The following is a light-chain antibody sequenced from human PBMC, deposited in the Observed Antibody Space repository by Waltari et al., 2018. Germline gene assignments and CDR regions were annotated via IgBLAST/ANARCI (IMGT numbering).Light chain of an antibody. J-gene: IGKJ2*01. Sequence: DIQMTKSPSSVSASVGDRVTITCRTSQDINILLAWYQQKPGKAPKLLIFSDSTLQSGVPSRFGGSGSGTDFTLTINSLQPEDFATYYCQQINSFPHTFGQGTKLEI. CDR1: QDINIL. V-gene: IGKV1-12*01. CDR2: SDS. CDR3: QQINSFPHT.